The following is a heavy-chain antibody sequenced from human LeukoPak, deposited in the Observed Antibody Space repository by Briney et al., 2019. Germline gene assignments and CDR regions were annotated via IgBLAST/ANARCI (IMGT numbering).Heavy chain of an antibody. V-gene: IGHV3-30*02. CDR3: AHQYQLLGSYYYYGMDV. D-gene: IGHD2-2*01. CDR1: GFTFSSHG. CDR2: IRYDGSNK. Sequence: PGGSLRLSCAASGFTFSSHGMHWVLQAPGKGLEWVAFIRYDGSNKYYADSVKGRFTISRDNSKNTLYLQMNSLRAEDTAVYYCAHQYQLLGSYYYYGMDVWGQGTTVTVSS. J-gene: IGHJ6*02.